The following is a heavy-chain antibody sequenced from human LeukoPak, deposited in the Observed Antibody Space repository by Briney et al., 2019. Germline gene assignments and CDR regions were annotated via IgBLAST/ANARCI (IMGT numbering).Heavy chain of an antibody. D-gene: IGHD4-17*01. CDR3: ARDLYGDYFFDY. Sequence: GGSLRLSCVASGFTFSSYYMSWVRQAPGKGLEWVANIKEDGSERYYVDSMKGRFTISRDNAKNSLYLQMNSLRAEDTAVYYCARDLYGDYFFDYWGQGTLVTVS. CDR1: GFTFSSYY. V-gene: IGHV3-7*01. CDR2: IKEDGSER. J-gene: IGHJ4*02.